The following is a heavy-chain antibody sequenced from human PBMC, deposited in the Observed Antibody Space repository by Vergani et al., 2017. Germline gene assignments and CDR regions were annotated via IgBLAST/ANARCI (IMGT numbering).Heavy chain of an antibody. Sequence: QVQLQESGPGLVKPSQTLSLTCTVSGGSISSGSYYWSWIRQPAGKGLEWIGRIYTSGSTNYNPSLKSRVTISVDTSKNQFSLKLSSVTAADTAVYYCARDGPVTTIWGQGTLVTVSS. CDR3: ARDGPVTTI. V-gene: IGHV4-61*02. J-gene: IGHJ4*02. D-gene: IGHD4-17*01. CDR1: GGSISSGSYY. CDR2: IYTSGST.